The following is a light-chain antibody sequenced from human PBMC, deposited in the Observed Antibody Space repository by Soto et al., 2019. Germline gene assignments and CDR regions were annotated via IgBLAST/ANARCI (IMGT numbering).Light chain of an antibody. CDR3: QQRSNWPPTWT. V-gene: IGKV1-5*03. CDR2: KAS. J-gene: IGKJ1*01. CDR1: QTISSW. Sequence: DIQMTQSPSTLSGSVGDRVTITCRASQTISSWLAWYQQKPGKAPKLLIYKASTLKSGVPSRFSGSGSGTEFTLTISSLQPDDFAVYYCQQRSNWPPTWTFGQGDQGGYQ.